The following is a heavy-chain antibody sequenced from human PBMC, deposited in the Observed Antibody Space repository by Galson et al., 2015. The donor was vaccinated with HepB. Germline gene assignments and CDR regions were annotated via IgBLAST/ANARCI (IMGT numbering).Heavy chain of an antibody. CDR3: ARAAGDTLTYSMDV. CDR2: IYYTGNN. V-gene: IGHV4-39*01. J-gene: IGHJ6*02. CDR1: GVSISSRSYS. D-gene: IGHD6-13*01. Sequence: ETLSLTCSVSGVSISSRSYSWVRIRQPRGKGLAYIGSIYYTGNNYYNPSLKSRVTTSLDKSKNQFSLKLTSVTATDTAVYYCARAAGDTLTYSMDVWGQGTTVTVSS.